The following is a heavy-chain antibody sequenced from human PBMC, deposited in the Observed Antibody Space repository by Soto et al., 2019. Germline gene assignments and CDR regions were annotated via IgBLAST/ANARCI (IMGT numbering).Heavy chain of an antibody. Sequence: QITLKASGPTLVKPTQTLTLTCTFSGFSLSSTGLGVGWIRQPPGQALEWLALIYWNDDNRYSPSLKSRLSIYKETSRHLVVLTMTNMDPVDTATYDGAHRSTFGGIIVFDYWGQGTMVTVSS. V-gene: IGHV2-5*01. CDR1: GFSLSSTGLG. CDR3: AHRSTFGGIIVFDY. CDR2: IYWNDDN. D-gene: IGHD3-16*02. J-gene: IGHJ4*02.